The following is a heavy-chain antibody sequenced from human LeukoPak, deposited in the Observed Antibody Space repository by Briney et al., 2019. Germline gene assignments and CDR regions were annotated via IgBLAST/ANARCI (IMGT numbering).Heavy chain of an antibody. CDR3: AELGITMIGGV. CDR2: ISNSGSTI. Sequence: GGSLRLSCAASGFTSDDYGMSWVRQAPGKGLEWVSYISNSGSTIYYADSVKGRFTISRDNAKNSLYLQMNSLRAEDTAVYYCAELGITMIGGVWGKGTTVTVSS. CDR1: GFTSDDYG. J-gene: IGHJ6*04. V-gene: IGHV3-48*03. D-gene: IGHD3-10*02.